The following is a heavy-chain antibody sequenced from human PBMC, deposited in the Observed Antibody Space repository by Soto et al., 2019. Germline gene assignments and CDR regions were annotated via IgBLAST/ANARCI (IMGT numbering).Heavy chain of an antibody. D-gene: IGHD1-1*01. Sequence: PGESLKISCKCSGYSFTSYWIGWVRQMPGKGLEWMGVIYPGDSDTRYSPSFQGQVTIAADKSISTAYLQWSTLKASDTAMYYCARHARGGTPNYGMDVWGQGTTVTVSS. CDR3: ARHARGGTPNYGMDV. J-gene: IGHJ6*02. CDR1: GYSFTSYW. V-gene: IGHV5-51*01. CDR2: IYPGDSDT.